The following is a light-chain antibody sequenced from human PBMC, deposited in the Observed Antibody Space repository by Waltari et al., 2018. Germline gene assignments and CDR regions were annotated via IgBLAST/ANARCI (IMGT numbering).Light chain of an antibody. V-gene: IGLV2-14*03. CDR2: DVS. J-gene: IGLJ1*01. CDR3: SSYSTSITPYV. CDR1: SSDVGGYNH. Sequence: QSALTQPASVSGSPGQSITISCTGTSSDVGGYNHVSCYQQHPGKAPKLIIYDVSSRPSGVSNRFFGSKSGNTASLTSSGLQAEDEAVYFCSSYSTSITPYVFGTGTKVTVL.